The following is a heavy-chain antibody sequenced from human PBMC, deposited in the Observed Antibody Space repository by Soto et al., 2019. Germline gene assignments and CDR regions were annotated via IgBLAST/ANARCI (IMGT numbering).Heavy chain of an antibody. D-gene: IGHD3-3*01. CDR3: ARPVYTQDVWYHTYDI. V-gene: IGHV5-51*01. CDR2: INPHDFDV. Sequence: GASMKISWKAFDYPFAAYWNGWLRQTPGKGLEWVGVINPHDFDVKYTPPFEGQATISADKSINTAFLQWRSLKASDTAIYYCARPVYTQDVWYHTYDIWGQGTMVTVSS. J-gene: IGHJ3*02. CDR1: DYPFAAYW.